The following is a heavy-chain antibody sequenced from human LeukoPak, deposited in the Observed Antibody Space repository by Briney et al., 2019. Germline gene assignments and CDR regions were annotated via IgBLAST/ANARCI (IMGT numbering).Heavy chain of an antibody. CDR2: IYPGDSDT. CDR1: GYSFTSYW. Sequence: GESLKISCKGSGYSFTSYWIGWVRQMPGKGLEWMGIIYPGDSDTRYSPSFQGQVTISADKSISTAYLQWSSLKASDTAMYYCARLEGGSYGTDAFDIWGQGTMVTVSS. J-gene: IGHJ3*02. V-gene: IGHV5-51*01. D-gene: IGHD1-26*01. CDR3: ARLEGGSYGTDAFDI.